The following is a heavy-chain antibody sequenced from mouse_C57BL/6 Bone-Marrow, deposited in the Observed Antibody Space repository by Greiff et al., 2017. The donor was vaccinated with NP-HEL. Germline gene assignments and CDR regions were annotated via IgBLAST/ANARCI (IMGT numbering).Heavy chain of an antibody. CDR1: GYTFTSYW. Sequence: QVQLQQPGAELVKPGASVKLSCKASGYTFTSYWMHWVKQRPGQGLEWIGMIHPNSGSTNYNEKFKSKATLTVDKSSSTAYMQLSSLTSEDSAVYYCAREMGLYAMDYWGQGTSVTVSS. V-gene: IGHV1-64*01. D-gene: IGHD2-3*01. CDR3: AREMGLYAMDY. CDR2: IHPNSGST. J-gene: IGHJ4*01.